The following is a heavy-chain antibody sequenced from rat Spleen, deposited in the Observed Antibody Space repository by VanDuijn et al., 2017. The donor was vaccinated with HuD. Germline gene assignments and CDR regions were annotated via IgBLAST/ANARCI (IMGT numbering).Heavy chain of an antibody. J-gene: IGHJ2*01. Sequence: EVQLQESGPGLVKPSQSLSLTCSVTGYSITSGYGWNWIRKFPGNKMEWIGHISYSGSTTYNPSLKSRISITRDTSKNQFFLQLNSVTTEDTATYYCARYWMALFDYWGQGVMVTVSS. V-gene: IGHV3-1*01. D-gene: IGHD1-12*02. CDR3: ARYWMALFDY. CDR1: GYSITSGY. CDR2: ISYSGST.